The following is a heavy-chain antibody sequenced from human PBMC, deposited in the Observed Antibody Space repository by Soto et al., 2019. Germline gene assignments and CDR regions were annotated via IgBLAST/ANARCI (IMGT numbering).Heavy chain of an antibody. V-gene: IGHV3-23*01. D-gene: IGHD1-1*01. J-gene: IGHJ3*01. CDR2: IGGEAVST. Sequence: PGGSLRLSCTASGFIFSNYAMNWVRRGPGKGLEWVSVIGGEAVSTKCADSVKGRCTVSRDNSKNTMFLQLDSLRDDDTAIYYCAKDSIDHNGLYHPFDFWGQGTMVTVSS. CDR3: AKDSIDHNGLYHPFDF. CDR1: GFIFSNYA.